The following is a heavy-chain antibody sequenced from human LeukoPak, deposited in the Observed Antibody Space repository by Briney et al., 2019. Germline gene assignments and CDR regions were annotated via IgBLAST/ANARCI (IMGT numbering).Heavy chain of an antibody. CDR2: INHSGST. Sequence: SETLSLTCTVSGGSISSSSYYWSWIRQPPGKGLEWIGEINHSGSTNYNPSLKSRVTISVDTSKNQFSLKLSSVTAADTAVYYCARLAGSNSDYWGQGTLVTVSS. CDR1: GGSISSSSYY. V-gene: IGHV4-39*07. CDR3: ARLAGSNSDY. D-gene: IGHD6-19*01. J-gene: IGHJ4*02.